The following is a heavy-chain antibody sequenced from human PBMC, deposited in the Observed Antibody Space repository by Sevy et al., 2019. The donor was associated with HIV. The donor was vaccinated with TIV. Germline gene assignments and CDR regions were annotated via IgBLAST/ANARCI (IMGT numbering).Heavy chain of an antibody. V-gene: IGHV4-61*02. CDR2: IYTSGST. CDR3: ARASSSGWYNGWFDP. J-gene: IGHJ5*02. CDR1: GGSISSGSYY. D-gene: IGHD6-19*01. Sequence: SETLSLTCTVSGGSISSGSYYWSWIRQPAGKGLEWLGRIYTSGSTNYNPSLKSRVTISVDTSKNQFSLKLSSVTAADTAVYYCARASSSGWYNGWFDPWGQGTLVTVSS.